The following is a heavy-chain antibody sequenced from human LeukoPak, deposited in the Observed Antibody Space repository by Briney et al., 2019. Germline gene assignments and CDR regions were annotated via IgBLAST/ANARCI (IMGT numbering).Heavy chain of an antibody. CDR1: GFTFSSYA. V-gene: IGHV3-23*01. CDR2: ISGSGGST. D-gene: IGHD2-2*01. J-gene: IGHJ4*02. CDR3: ANGRATRDLNFDY. Sequence: GGSLRLSCAASGFTFSSYAMSWVRQAPGKGLEWVSAISGSGGSTYYADSVKSRFTISRDNSKNTLYLQMNSLRAEDTAVYYCANGRATRDLNFDYWGQGTLVTVSS.